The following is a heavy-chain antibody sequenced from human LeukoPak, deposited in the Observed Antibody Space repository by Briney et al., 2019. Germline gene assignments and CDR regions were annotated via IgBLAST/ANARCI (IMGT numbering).Heavy chain of an antibody. Sequence: PGGSLRLSCAASGFTFSSYWMSWVRQAPGKGLEWVANIKQDGSEKYYVDSVKGRFTISRDNAKNSLYLQMNSLRAEDTAVYYCARGSGPAAPSRYYYYYGMDVWGQGTTVTVSS. CDR3: ARGSGPAAPSRYYYYYGMDV. J-gene: IGHJ6*02. CDR1: GFTFSSYW. V-gene: IGHV3-7*01. D-gene: IGHD2-2*01. CDR2: IKQDGSEK.